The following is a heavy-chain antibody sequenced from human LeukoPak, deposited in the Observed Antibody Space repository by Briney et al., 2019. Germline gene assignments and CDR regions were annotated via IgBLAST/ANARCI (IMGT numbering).Heavy chain of an antibody. D-gene: IGHD3-10*01. Sequence: ASVKVSCKASGGTFSSYAINWVRQATGQGLEWMGWMNPNSGNTGYAQKFQGRVTMTRNTSISTAYMELSSLRSEDTAVYYCARGVHTMVRGVFPADYWGQGTLVTVSS. CDR1: GGTFSSYA. J-gene: IGHJ4*02. V-gene: IGHV1-8*02. CDR3: ARGVHTMVRGVFPADY. CDR2: MNPNSGNT.